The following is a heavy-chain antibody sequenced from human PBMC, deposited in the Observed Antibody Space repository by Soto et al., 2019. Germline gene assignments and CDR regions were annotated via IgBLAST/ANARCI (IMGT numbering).Heavy chain of an antibody. CDR1: GFTFSSYS. V-gene: IGHV3-21*01. CDR3: AGDHTAMVPAFGY. J-gene: IGHJ4*02. D-gene: IGHD5-18*01. Sequence: EVQLVESGGGLVKPGGSLRLSCAASGFTFSSYSMNWVRQAPGKGLEWVSSISSSSSYIYYADSVKGRFTISRDNAKNSLYLQMNSLRAEDTAVYYCAGDHTAMVPAFGYWGQGTLVTVSS. CDR2: ISSSSSYI.